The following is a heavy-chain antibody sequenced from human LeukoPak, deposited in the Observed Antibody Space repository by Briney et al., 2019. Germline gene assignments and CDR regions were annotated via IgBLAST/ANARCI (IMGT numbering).Heavy chain of an antibody. CDR1: GGSISSGDYY. Sequence: SETLSLTCTVSGGSISSGDYYWSWIRQPPGKGLEWIGYIYYSGSTYYNPSLKSRVTISVDTSKNQFSLKLSSVTAADTAVYYCASIVGARTLDYWGQGTLVTVSS. J-gene: IGHJ4*02. D-gene: IGHD1-26*01. V-gene: IGHV4-30-4*01. CDR3: ASIVGARTLDY. CDR2: IYYSGST.